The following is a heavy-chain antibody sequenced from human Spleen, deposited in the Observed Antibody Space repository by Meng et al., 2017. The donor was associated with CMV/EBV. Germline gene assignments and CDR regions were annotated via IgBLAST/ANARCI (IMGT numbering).Heavy chain of an antibody. CDR1: GFTFSSYW. V-gene: IGHV3-7*01. CDR2: IKSDGSEK. J-gene: IGHJ6*02. Sequence: GGSLRLSCAASGFTFSSYWMSWVRQAPGKGLEWVAKIKSDGSEKYYVDSVKGRFTISRDNAKNSLYLRMNSLRAEDTAVYFCAREVYHYDSRDSYGMDVWGQGTTVTVSS. CDR3: AREVYHYDSRDSYGMDV. D-gene: IGHD3-22*01.